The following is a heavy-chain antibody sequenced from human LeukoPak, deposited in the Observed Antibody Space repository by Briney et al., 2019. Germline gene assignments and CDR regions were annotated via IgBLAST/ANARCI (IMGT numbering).Heavy chain of an antibody. CDR1: GGSFSGFY. Sequence: SETLSLTCAVYGGSFSGFYWSWIRQPAGKGLEWIGEINHRGSTNYNPSLKSRVTISVDTSKNQFSLKLSSVTAADTAVYYCARVPRIAAAGFWFDPWGQGTLVTVSS. CDR3: ARVPRIAAAGFWFDP. J-gene: IGHJ5*02. D-gene: IGHD6-13*01. CDR2: INHRGST. V-gene: IGHV4-34*01.